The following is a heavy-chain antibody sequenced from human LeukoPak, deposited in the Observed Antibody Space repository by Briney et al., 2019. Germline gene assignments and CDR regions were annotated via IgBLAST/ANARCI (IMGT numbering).Heavy chain of an antibody. CDR2: INPNSGGT. D-gene: IGHD2-2*01. V-gene: IGHV1-2*02. CDR1: GYTFTSYG. CDR3: ARDPSPSAVVPAAAFDY. J-gene: IGHJ4*02. Sequence: GASVKVSCKASGYTFTSYGISWVRQAPGQGLEWMGWINPNSGGTNYAQKFQGRVTMTRDTSISTAYMELSRLRSDDTAVYYCARDPSPSAVVPAAAFDYWGQGTLVTVSS.